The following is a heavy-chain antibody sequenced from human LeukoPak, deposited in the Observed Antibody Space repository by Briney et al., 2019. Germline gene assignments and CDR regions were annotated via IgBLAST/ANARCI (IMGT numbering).Heavy chain of an antibody. D-gene: IGHD4-17*01. J-gene: IGHJ4*02. V-gene: IGHV3-30*02. CDR2: IRYDGSNK. Sequence: GGSLRLSCAASGFTFSSYGMHWVRQAPGKGLEGVAFIRYDGSNKYYTDSVKGRSTISRDNSKNTLYLQMNSLSAEDTAVYYCARVNGDYVYLDYWGQGTLVTVSS. CDR3: ARVNGDYVYLDY. CDR1: GFTFSSYG.